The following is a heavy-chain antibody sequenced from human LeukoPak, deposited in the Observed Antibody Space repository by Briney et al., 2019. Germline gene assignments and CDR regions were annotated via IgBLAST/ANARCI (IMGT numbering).Heavy chain of an antibody. CDR1: GFTFSSYG. V-gene: IGHV3-30*03. CDR2: ISYDGDNK. CDR3: ARDLHRIGTPGHSGYFDY. J-gene: IGHJ4*02. D-gene: IGHD1-1*01. Sequence: PGGSLRLSCAASGFTFSSYGMHWVRQAPGKGLEWVAVISYDGDNKYYVDSVRGRFTISRDNSKNTLYLQMSSLRSEDTAVYHCARDLHRIGTPGHSGYFDYWGQGTLVIVSS.